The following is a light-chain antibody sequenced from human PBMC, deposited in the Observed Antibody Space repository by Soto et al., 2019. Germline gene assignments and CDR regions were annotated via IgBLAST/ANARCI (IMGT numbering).Light chain of an antibody. V-gene: IGLV2-11*01. Sequence: QSALTQPRSVSGSPGQSVTISCTGTSSDVGGYNYVSWYQQHPGKAPKLMIYDVSNRPSGVPDRFSGSRSGNTASLTISGLQAEDEGDYYCSVYTRTSTYVFGTGTKLTVL. CDR3: SVYTRTSTYV. CDR2: DVS. J-gene: IGLJ1*01. CDR1: SSDVGGYNY.